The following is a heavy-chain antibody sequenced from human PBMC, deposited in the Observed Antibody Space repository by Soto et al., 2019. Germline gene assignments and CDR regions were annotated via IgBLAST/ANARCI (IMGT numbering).Heavy chain of an antibody. V-gene: IGHV3-30-3*01. CDR3: GREQNNGYYRTADY. CDR1: GFTLSTYD. CDR2: ISYDGSRT. J-gene: IGHJ4*02. D-gene: IGHD3-22*01. Sequence: QVQVEESGGGVVQPGRSLRLSCAASGFTLSTYDMHWVRQAPGKGLEWLAVISYDGSRTHYAGSMEGRFTISRDTSKNTLYLQMNSLRPEDTAVYFCGREQNNGYYRTADYWGQVTLVTVSS.